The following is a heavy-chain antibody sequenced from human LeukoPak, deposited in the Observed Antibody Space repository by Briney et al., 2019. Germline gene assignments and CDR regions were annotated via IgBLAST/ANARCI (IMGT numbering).Heavy chain of an antibody. D-gene: IGHD2-8*01. CDR2: ITNDGSST. CDR3: ARDLGDIVLQPPSIHFDL. CDR1: GLTFSSHW. V-gene: IGHV3-74*01. J-gene: IGHJ2*01. Sequence: PGGSLRLSCAASGLTFSSHWMHWVRQAPGKGLVWVSRITNDGSSTTYADSVKGRFTVSRDNAKNSLFLQLNSMRAEDTAVYFCARDLGDIVLQPPSIHFDLWGRGTLVTVSS.